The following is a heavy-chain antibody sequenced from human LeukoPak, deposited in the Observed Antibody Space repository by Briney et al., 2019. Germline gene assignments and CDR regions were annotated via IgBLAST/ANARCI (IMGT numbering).Heavy chain of an antibody. Sequence: PGGSLRLSCAASGFTFNSFAMNWVRQAPRKGLEWVSSISGSDGSSHYADFVKGRFTISRDNSKNTLHLQMNSLRAEDTAVYYCAKSLGVGGYTRYKGFDQWGQGTLVTVSS. CDR1: GFTFNSFA. V-gene: IGHV3-23*01. CDR2: ISGSDGSS. J-gene: IGHJ4*02. D-gene: IGHD3-16*02. CDR3: AKSLGVGGYTRYKGFDQ.